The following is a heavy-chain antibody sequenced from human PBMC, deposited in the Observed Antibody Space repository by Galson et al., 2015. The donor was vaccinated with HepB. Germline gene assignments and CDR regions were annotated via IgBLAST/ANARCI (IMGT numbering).Heavy chain of an antibody. D-gene: IGHD5-24*01. CDR2: TYYRSKWYN. Sequence: CAISGDSVSSNSVAWNWIRQSPSRGLEWLGRTYYRSKWYNDYAVSVKSRITINADTSKNQFFLQLNSVTPEDTAVYYCARIVRGDGYFDYWGQGTLVTVSS. V-gene: IGHV6-1*01. CDR1: GDSVSSNSVA. CDR3: ARIVRGDGYFDY. J-gene: IGHJ4*02.